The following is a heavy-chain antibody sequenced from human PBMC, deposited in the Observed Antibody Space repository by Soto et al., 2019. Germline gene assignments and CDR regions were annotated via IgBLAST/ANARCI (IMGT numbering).Heavy chain of an antibody. Sequence: QVQLQESGPGLVKPSQTLSLTCTVSGGSISSGGYYWTWIRQHPGKGLEWIGYKYYTGSTYYNPSLKSRVTISIDTSKDQSPLRLSSVTAADTAVYYCATGGQWVYVDSWGQGTLVTVSS. V-gene: IGHV4-31*03. D-gene: IGHD1-26*01. J-gene: IGHJ4*02. CDR2: KYYTGST. CDR1: GGSISSGGYY. CDR3: ATGGQWVYVDS.